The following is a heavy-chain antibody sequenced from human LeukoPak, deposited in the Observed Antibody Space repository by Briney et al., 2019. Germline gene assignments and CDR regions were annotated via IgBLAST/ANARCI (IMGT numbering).Heavy chain of an antibody. Sequence: SETLSLTCTVSGGSISSGDYYWSWIRQPPGKGLEWIGYIYYSGRPYYNPSLKSRVTLSVDTSKNQFSLKLTSVTAADTALFCCARHLARGYLLDYWGQGTLVTVSS. CDR1: GGSISSGDYY. J-gene: IGHJ4*02. CDR3: ARHLARGYLLDY. D-gene: IGHD3-10*01. V-gene: IGHV4-30-4*08. CDR2: IYYSGRP.